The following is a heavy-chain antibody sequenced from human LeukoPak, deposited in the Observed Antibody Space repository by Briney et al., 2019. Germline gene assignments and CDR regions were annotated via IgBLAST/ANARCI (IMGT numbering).Heavy chain of an antibody. Sequence: GGSLRLSCSASGFTFSSYAMHWVRPAPGKGLEYVSAISSNGGSTYYADSVKGRFTISRDNSKNTLYLQMSSLRAEDTAVYCCVKGEYYYGSGSYDPPGDAFDIWGQGTMVTVSS. CDR2: ISSNGGST. V-gene: IGHV3-64D*06. J-gene: IGHJ3*02. CDR1: GFTFSSYA. D-gene: IGHD3-10*01. CDR3: VKGEYYYGSGSYDPPGDAFDI.